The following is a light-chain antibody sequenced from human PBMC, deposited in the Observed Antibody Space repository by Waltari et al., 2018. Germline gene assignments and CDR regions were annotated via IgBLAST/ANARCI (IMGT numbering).Light chain of an antibody. CDR1: ESVSNY. CDR2: DTS. V-gene: IGKV3-11*01. CDR3: QQGVILPLT. Sequence: EIVLTQSPVTLSLAAGERATLSCRASESVSNYLAWYQQKPGQSPRLLIYDTSRRATGIPGRFSGSGYGTDFTLTSNNLEAEDFALYYCQQGVILPLTFGGGTKVEIK. J-gene: IGKJ4*01.